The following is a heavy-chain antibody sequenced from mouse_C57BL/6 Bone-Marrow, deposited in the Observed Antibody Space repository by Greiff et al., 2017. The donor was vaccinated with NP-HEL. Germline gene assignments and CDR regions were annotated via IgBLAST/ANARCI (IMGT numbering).Heavy chain of an antibody. Sequence: EVKLVESGGGLVKPRGSLKLSCAASGFTFSSYAMSWVRQTPEKRLEWVATISDGGSYTYYPDNVKGRFTISRDNAKNNLYLQMSHLKSEDTAMYYCARLYYDYPYFDYWGQGTTLTVSS. CDR1: GFTFSSYA. V-gene: IGHV5-4*03. D-gene: IGHD2-4*01. CDR2: ISDGGSYT. CDR3: ARLYYDYPYFDY. J-gene: IGHJ2*01.